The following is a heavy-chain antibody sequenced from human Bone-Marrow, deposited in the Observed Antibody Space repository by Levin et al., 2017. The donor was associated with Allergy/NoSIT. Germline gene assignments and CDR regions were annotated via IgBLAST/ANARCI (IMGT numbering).Heavy chain of an antibody. J-gene: IGHJ4*02. CDR2: ISAYSGKR. D-gene: IGHD6-13*01. Sequence: GESLKISCKASGYTFSSYSIGWVRQAPGQGLEWMGWISAYSGKRHSAQKFQGRVTMTSERSTMTAYMELRSLQSDDTAVYYCARVISSRIYPLQVDYWGQGTLVTVSS. V-gene: IGHV1-18*01. CDR3: ARVISSRIYPLQVDY. CDR1: GYTFSSYS.